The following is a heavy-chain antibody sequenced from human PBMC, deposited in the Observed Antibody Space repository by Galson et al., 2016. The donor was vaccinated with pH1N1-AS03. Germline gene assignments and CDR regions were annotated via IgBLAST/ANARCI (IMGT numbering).Heavy chain of an antibody. D-gene: IGHD2-2*01. CDR1: GYSFTSYW. J-gene: IGHJ4*02. V-gene: IGHV5-51*03. Sequence: SGAEVKKPGGSLKISCKGSGYSFTSYWIGWVRQMPGKGLEWMGIIYPGDSDTRYSPSFQGHVTISADASISTAYLQWSSLKASDTAIYYCARRGHCTGISCYDLDSWGQGTMVTVSS. CDR3: ARRGHCTGISCYDLDS. CDR2: IYPGDSDT.